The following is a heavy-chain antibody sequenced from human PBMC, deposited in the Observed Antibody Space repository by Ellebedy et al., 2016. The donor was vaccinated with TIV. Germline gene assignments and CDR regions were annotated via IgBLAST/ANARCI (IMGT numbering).Heavy chain of an antibody. D-gene: IGHD6-13*01. CDR3: ARAVAGKSLDY. Sequence: PGGSLRLSCAASGFTFSSYWMHWVRQVPGKGLVWVSGINSDGSSTKYADSEKGRFTISRDNAKNTLYLQMSSLRAEDTAVYYCARAVAGKSLDYWGQGTHVTVSS. CDR2: INSDGSST. J-gene: IGHJ4*02. CDR1: GFTFSSYW. V-gene: IGHV3-74*03.